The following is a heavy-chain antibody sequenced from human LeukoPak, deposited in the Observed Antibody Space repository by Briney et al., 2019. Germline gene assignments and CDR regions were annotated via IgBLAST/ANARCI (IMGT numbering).Heavy chain of an antibody. Sequence: QPGGSLRLSCAASGFTFSSYWMHWVRQAPGKGLEWVSAISGSGGSTYYADSVKGRFTISRDNSKNTLYLQMNSLRAEDTAVYYCAKEQKRWELLPIYGTDYWGQGTLVTVSS. CDR2: ISGSGGST. D-gene: IGHD1-26*01. V-gene: IGHV3-23*01. CDR3: AKEQKRWELLPIYGTDY. CDR1: GFTFSSYW. J-gene: IGHJ4*02.